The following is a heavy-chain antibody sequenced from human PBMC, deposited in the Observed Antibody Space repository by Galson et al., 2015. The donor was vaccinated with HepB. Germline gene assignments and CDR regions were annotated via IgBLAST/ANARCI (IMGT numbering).Heavy chain of an antibody. D-gene: IGHD5-18*01. V-gene: IGHV3-30*04. CDR2: ISDNGRRT. J-gene: IGHJ3*01. CDR1: GFTFRTHA. CDR3: AKSWDTAMDDALDV. Sequence: SLRLSCAASGFTFRTHAMNWIRQAPGKGREWVAVISDNGRRTDYADSVKGRFTISRDNARNILYLQVNSLRSDDTAVYYCAKSWDTAMDDALDVWGQGTMVTVSS.